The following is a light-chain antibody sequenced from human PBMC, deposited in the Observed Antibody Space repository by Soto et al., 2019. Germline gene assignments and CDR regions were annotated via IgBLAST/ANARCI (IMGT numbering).Light chain of an antibody. J-gene: IGLJ1*01. CDR3: GTWDTSLHAGV. CDR2: DDN. V-gene: IGLV1-51*01. CDR1: ASNIGNNS. Sequence: QSVLTQPPSVSAAPGQRGTISCSGSASNIGNNSVSWYQQLPGAAPKLLIYDDNNRPSGIPDRFSVSKSGTSATLGITGLQTGDEADYYCGTWDTSLHAGVFGPGTKLTVL.